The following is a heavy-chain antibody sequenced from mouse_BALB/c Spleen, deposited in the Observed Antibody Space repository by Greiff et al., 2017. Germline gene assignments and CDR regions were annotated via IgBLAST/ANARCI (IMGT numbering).Heavy chain of an antibody. V-gene: IGHV1S137*01. CDR2: ISTYYGDA. Sequence: QVHVKQSGAELVRPGVSVKISCKGSGYTFTDYAMHWVKQSHAKSLEWIGVISTYYGDASYNQKFKGKATMTVDKSSSTAYMELARLTSEDSAIYSCARGYGKGDYAMDYWGQGTSVTVSA. CDR3: ARGYGKGDYAMDY. CDR1: GYTFTDYA. J-gene: IGHJ4*01. D-gene: IGHD2-10*02.